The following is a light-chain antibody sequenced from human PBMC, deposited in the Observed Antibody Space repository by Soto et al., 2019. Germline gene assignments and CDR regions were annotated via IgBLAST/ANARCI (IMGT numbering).Light chain of an antibody. J-gene: IGKJ4*01. CDR2: DAS. CDR3: QQYATSPRT. V-gene: IGKV3-20*01. CDR1: QSVANNY. Sequence: EVVLTQSPGTLSLSPGERVTLSCRASQSVANNYFAWYQQKPGQAPRLLIYDASSRATGIPNRFSGSGSGTDFTLTISRLEPEDFEVYYCQQYATSPRTFGGGTKVEIK.